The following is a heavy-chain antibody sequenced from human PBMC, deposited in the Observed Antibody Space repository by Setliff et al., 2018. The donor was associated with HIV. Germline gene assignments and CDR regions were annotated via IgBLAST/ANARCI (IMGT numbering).Heavy chain of an antibody. J-gene: IGHJ6*03. Sequence: SVKVSCKASGGTFSSYAISWVRQAPGQGLEWMGGIIPIFGTTNYAQKFQGRVTITTDESTTTAYMELSSLRSEDTAVYYCARSTVTTDYYYYMDVWGKGTTVTVSS. CDR2: IIPIFGTT. V-gene: IGHV1-69*05. D-gene: IGHD4-17*01. CDR1: GGTFSSYA. CDR3: ARSTVTTDYYYYMDV.